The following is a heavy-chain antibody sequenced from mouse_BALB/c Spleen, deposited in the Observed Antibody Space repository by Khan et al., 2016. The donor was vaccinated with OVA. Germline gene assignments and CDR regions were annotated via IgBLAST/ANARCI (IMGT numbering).Heavy chain of an antibody. V-gene: IGHV3-6*02. Sequence: VQLKQSGPGLVKPSQSLSLTCSVTGYSITSGYYWNWIRQFPGNKLEWMGYISYDGSNNYNPSLKNRISITRDPSKNQFFLKLNSVTTEDTDTYYCARDYYGNYYFDYWGQGTTLTVSS. J-gene: IGHJ2*01. D-gene: IGHD2-1*01. CDR2: ISYDGSN. CDR3: ARDYYGNYYFDY. CDR1: GYSITSGYY.